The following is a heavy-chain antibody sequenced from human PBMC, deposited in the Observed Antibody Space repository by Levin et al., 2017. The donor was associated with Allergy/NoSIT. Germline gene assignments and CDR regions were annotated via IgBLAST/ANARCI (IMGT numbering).Heavy chain of an antibody. CDR3: ARGKGYGGNPSPRDFDY. V-gene: IGHV4-34*01. CDR2: INHSGST. Sequence: PSETLSLTCAVYGGSFSGYYWSWIRQPPGKGLEWIGEINHSGSTNYNPSLKSRVTISVDTSKNQFSLKLSSVTAADTAVYYCARGKGYGGNPSPRDFDYWGQGTLVTVSS. CDR1: GGSFSGYY. D-gene: IGHD4-23*01. J-gene: IGHJ4*02.